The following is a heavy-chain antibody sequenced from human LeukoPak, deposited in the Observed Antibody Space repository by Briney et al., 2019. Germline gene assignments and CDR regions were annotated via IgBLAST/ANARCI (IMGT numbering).Heavy chain of an antibody. D-gene: IGHD2-21*02. CDR2: ISSSGSTK. CDR1: GFSFSSYE. Sequence: GGSLRLSCAASGFSFSSYEMNWVRQAPGKGLEWVSYISSSGSTKYYADSVKGRFTISRDNDKNSLYLQMNNLRDEDTAVYYCARATRGVTSYFDYWGQGTLVPVSS. V-gene: IGHV3-48*03. CDR3: ARATRGVTSYFDY. J-gene: IGHJ4*02.